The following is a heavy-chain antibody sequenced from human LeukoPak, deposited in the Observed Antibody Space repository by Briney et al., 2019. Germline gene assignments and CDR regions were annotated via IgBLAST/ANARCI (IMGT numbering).Heavy chain of an antibody. D-gene: IGHD3-22*01. Sequence: GGSLRLSCAASGFTFSNYAMSWVRQAPGKGLEWVSAISGSGNTYYADSVKGRFTISRDNSKNTLYLQMNSLRAEDTAVYYCAKETQPDYYYDSSGYPDGAFDIWGQGTMVTVSS. CDR1: GFTFSNYA. J-gene: IGHJ3*02. CDR2: ISGSGNT. CDR3: AKETQPDYYYDSSGYPDGAFDI. V-gene: IGHV3-23*01.